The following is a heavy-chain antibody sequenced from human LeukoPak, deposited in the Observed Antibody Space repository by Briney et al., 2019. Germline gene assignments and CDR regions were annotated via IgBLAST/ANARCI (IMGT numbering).Heavy chain of an antibody. V-gene: IGHV1-2*02. CDR2: INPNSGGT. J-gene: IGHJ4*02. CDR1: GYTFTDYY. D-gene: IGHD7-27*01. CDR3: ARDRDWGQDY. Sequence: GASVKVSCKASGYTFTDYYILWVRQAPGQGLEWMGWINPNSGGTNYAQKFQGRVTMTRDTSISTAYMELSRLISDDTAVHYCARDRDWGQDYWGQGTLVTVSS.